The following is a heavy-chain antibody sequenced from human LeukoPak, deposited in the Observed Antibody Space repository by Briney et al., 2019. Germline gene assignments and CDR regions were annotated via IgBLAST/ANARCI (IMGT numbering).Heavy chain of an antibody. CDR2: FNPSGGST. D-gene: IGHD3-10*01. CDR1: GYTFTSYY. J-gene: IGHJ4*02. V-gene: IGHV1-46*01. Sequence: ASVKVSCKASGYTFTSYYMHWVRQAPGQGLEWMGIFNPSGGSTSYAQKFQGRVTITRDTSTSTVYMELSSLRSEDTAVYYCARDLSPLLWFGELTGAFDYWGQGTLVTVSS. CDR3: ARDLSPLLWFGELTGAFDY.